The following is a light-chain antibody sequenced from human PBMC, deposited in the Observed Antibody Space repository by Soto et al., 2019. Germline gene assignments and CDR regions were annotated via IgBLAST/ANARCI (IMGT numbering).Light chain of an antibody. V-gene: IGKV3-11*01. J-gene: IGKJ5*01. CDR1: QSVGTY. CDR2: DAT. CDR3: QRGIT. Sequence: EIVLTQSPATLSLSPGERATLSCRASQSVGTYLAWYQQRPGQAPRLLIHDATNRATGIPARFSGSGSVTDFTRTISSLGPEDFAVYYCQRGITFGQGTRLEIK.